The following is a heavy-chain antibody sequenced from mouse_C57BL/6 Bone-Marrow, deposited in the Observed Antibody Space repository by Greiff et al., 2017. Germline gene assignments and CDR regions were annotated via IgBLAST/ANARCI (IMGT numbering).Heavy chain of an antibody. Sequence: VQLQQPGAELVRPGSSVKLSCKASGYTFTSYWMDWVKQRPGQGLEWIGNIYPSDSGTHYNQKFKDKATLTVDKSSSTAYMQLSSLTSEDSAVYYCAYYSNSFAYWGQGTLVTVSA. CDR1: GYTFTSYW. CDR2: IYPSDSGT. CDR3: AYYSNSFAY. V-gene: IGHV1-61*01. J-gene: IGHJ3*01. D-gene: IGHD2-5*01.